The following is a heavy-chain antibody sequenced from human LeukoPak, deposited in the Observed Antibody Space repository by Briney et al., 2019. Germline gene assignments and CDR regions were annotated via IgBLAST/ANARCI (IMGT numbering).Heavy chain of an antibody. J-gene: IGHJ4*02. D-gene: IGHD3-10*01. Sequence: GGSLRLSCVDSGFTFTSAWMSWVRQAPGKGLEWIGRIKSKTDGETTNYAEPVRGRFTISRDDSKSAVYLQMNSLKTEDTTVYYCTTDLGTYYHGSQRLIPIDYWGQGTLVTVSS. V-gene: IGHV3-15*01. CDR3: TTDLGTYYHGSQRLIPIDY. CDR2: IKSKTDGETT. CDR1: GFTFTSAW.